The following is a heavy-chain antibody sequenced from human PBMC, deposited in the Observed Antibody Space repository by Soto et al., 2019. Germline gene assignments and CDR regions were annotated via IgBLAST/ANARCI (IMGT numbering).Heavy chain of an antibody. V-gene: IGHV4-31*03. Sequence: QVQLQESGPGLVKPSQTLSLTCTVSGGSISSGGYYWSWIRQHPGKGLEWIGYIYYSGSTYYNPSRKSRVTISVDTSKNQFSLKLSSVTAADTAVYYCARFQSGSYYDFWSGPHYYYYGMDVWGQGTTVTVSS. CDR2: IYYSGST. CDR1: GGSISSGGYY. D-gene: IGHD3-3*01. J-gene: IGHJ6*02. CDR3: ARFQSGSYYDFWSGPHYYYYGMDV.